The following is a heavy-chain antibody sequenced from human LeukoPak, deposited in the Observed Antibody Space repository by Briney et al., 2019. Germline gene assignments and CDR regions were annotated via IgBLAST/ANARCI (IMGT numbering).Heavy chain of an antibody. CDR3: ARGPYDFWSGPEYYFDY. V-gene: IGHV1-2*02. D-gene: IGHD3-3*01. CDR1: GYTFTSYG. CDR2: INPNSGGT. J-gene: IGHJ4*02. Sequence: ASVKVSCKASGYTFTSYGINWVRQAPGQGLEWMGWINPNSGGTNYAQKFQGRVTMTRDTSTSTVYMELSSLRSEDTAVYYCARGPYDFWSGPEYYFDYWGQGTLVTVSS.